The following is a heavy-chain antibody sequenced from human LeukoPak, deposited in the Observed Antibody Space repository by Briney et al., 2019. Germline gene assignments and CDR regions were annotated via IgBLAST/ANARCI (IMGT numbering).Heavy chain of an antibody. D-gene: IGHD2-2*01. CDR2: ARNKANSHTT. J-gene: IGHJ4*02. V-gene: IGHV3-72*01. CDR1: GFTFSDHY. CDR3: ARGEVGYCSRTTCYGFDY. Sequence: GGSLRLSCAASGFTFSDHYMDWVRQAPGKGLERVGRARNKANSHTTEYAASVKGRFTISRDDSENSLYLQMNSLKTEDTAVYYCARGEVGYCSRTTCYGFDYWGQGTLVSVSS.